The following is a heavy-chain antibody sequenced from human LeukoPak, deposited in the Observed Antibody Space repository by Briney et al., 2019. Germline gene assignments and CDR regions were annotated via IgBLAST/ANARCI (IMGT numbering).Heavy chain of an antibody. D-gene: IGHD3-10*01. CDR1: GFTFSNYG. CDR2: ISYDGSNK. J-gene: IGHJ4*02. V-gene: IGHV3-30*18. Sequence: GGSLRLSCATSGFTFSNYGVHWVRQAPGKGLEWVAVISYDGSNKYYADSVKGRFTISRDNSKNTLYLQMNSLRAEDTAVYYCAKGRSYYGSGSPIDYWGQGTLVTVSS. CDR3: AKGRSYYGSGSPIDY.